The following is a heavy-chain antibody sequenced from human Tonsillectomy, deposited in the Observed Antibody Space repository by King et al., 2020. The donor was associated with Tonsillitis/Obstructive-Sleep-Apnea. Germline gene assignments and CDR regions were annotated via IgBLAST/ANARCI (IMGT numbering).Heavy chain of an antibody. CDR2: IYPGDSDT. CDR1: GYSFTSYW. D-gene: IGHD2-15*01. CDR3: ARLRGVGVVATTPDGWFDS. J-gene: IGHJ5*01. Sequence: VQLVQSGEEVKKPGESLKISCKGSGYSFTSYWIGWVRQMPGKGLEWMGIIYPGDSDTRYSPSFQGQVTIAADKSISTAYLQWSSLKASDTAMYDCARLRGVGVVATTPDGWFDSWGQGTLVTVSS. V-gene: IGHV5-51*01.